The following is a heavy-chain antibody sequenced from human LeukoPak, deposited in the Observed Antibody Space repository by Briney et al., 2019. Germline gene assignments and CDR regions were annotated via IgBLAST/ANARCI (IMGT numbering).Heavy chain of an antibody. J-gene: IGHJ4*02. CDR2: IWYDGSNK. V-gene: IGHV3-33*01. D-gene: IGHD1-26*01. CDR3: ARGGPWELPTYFDY. Sequence: GGSLRLSCAASGFTFSSYGMPWVRQAPGKGLEGVAVIWYDGSNKYYADSVKGRFTISRDNSKNTLYLQMNSLRAEDTAVYYCARGGPWELPTYFDYWGQGTLVTVSS. CDR1: GFTFSSYG.